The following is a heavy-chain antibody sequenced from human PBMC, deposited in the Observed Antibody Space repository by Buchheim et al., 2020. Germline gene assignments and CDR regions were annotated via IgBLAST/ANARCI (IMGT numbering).Heavy chain of an antibody. CDR3: ARTRYTSSGGY. Sequence: QAQLVESGGGVVQPGRSLRLSCADSGFTFSSFGMHWVRPAPGKGLGWVALISHHGGNKYYADSAKGRFTISRDNAKNTLYLQMNSLRAEDAAVYDCARTRYTSSGGYWGQGTL. CDR2: ISHHGGNK. D-gene: IGHD6-13*01. V-gene: IGHV3-30*03. J-gene: IGHJ4*02. CDR1: GFTFSSFG.